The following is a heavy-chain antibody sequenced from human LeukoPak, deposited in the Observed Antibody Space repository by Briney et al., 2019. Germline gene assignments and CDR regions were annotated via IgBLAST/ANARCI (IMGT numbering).Heavy chain of an antibody. CDR2: INPNSGGT. CDR3: AKPTLGDVIDAFDI. Sequence: ASVKVSCKASGYTFTGYYMHWVRQAPGQGLEWMGWINPNSGGTNYAQKFQGRVTMTRDTSISTAYMELSRLRSDDTAVYYCAKPTLGDVIDAFDIWGQGTMVTVSS. D-gene: IGHD3-10*01. V-gene: IGHV1-2*02. J-gene: IGHJ3*02. CDR1: GYTFTGYY.